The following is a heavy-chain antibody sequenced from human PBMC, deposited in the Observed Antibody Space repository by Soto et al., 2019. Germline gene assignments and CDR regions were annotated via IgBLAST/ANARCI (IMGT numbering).Heavy chain of an antibody. CDR1: GFTVSSNY. V-gene: IGHV3-53*04. CDR3: ARAEYYDILTGYYNDYYGMDV. Sequence: EVQLVESGGGLVQPGGSLRLSCAASGFTVSSNYMSWVRQAPGKGLEWVSVIYSGGSTYYADSVKGRFTISRHNSKNTLYLQMNSLRAEDTAVYYCARAEYYDILTGYYNDYYGMDVWGQGTTVTVSS. CDR2: IYSGGST. J-gene: IGHJ6*02. D-gene: IGHD3-9*01.